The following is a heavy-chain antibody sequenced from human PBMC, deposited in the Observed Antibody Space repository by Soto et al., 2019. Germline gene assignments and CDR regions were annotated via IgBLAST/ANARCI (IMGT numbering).Heavy chain of an antibody. V-gene: IGHV4-34*01. Sequence: LSLTCAVYGGSFSGYYWSWIRQPPGKGLEWIGEINHSGSTNYNPSLKSRVTISVDTSKNQFSLKLSSVTAADTAVYYCARYHHHSEGLYYDFWSGRTGIDYWGQGTQVTVSS. J-gene: IGHJ4*02. CDR3: ARYHHHSEGLYYDFWSGRTGIDY. CDR2: INHSGST. D-gene: IGHD3-3*01. CDR1: GGSFSGYY.